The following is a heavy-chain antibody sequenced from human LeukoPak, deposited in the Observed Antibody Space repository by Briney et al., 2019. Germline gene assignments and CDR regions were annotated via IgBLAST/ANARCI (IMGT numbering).Heavy chain of an antibody. V-gene: IGHV3-48*04. CDR1: GFTFSSYS. CDR3: ARADIVVVPAAHNLYYFDY. J-gene: IGHJ4*02. Sequence: GGSLRLSCAASGFTFSSYSMNWVRQAPGKGLEWVSYISSSSSTIYYADSVKGRFTISRGNAKNSLYLQMNSLRAEDTAVYYCARADIVVVPAAHNLYYFDYWGQGTLVTVSS. D-gene: IGHD2-2*01. CDR2: ISSSSSTI.